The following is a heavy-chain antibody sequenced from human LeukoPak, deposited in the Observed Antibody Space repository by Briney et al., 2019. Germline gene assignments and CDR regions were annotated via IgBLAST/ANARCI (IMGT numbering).Heavy chain of an antibody. Sequence: SETLSLTCTVSGGSISSSSYYWSWIRQPAGKGLEWIGRIYTSGSTNYNPSLKSRVTMSVDTSKNQFSLKLSSVTAADTAVYYCARDLVTTKAFDIWGQGTMVTVSS. J-gene: IGHJ3*02. V-gene: IGHV4-61*02. D-gene: IGHD4-11*01. CDR2: IYTSGST. CDR3: ARDLVTTKAFDI. CDR1: GGSISSSSYY.